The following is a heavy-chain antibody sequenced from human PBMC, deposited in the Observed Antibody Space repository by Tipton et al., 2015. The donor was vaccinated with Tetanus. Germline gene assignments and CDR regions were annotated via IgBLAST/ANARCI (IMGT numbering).Heavy chain of an antibody. CDR3: VGGDGSGYRFDY. CDR1: GGPISSSSYY. V-gene: IGHV4-39*01. CDR2: IYHRGNT. D-gene: IGHD3-9*01. J-gene: IGHJ4*02. Sequence: LRLSCTVSGGPISSSSYYWGWIRQSPGKGLEWIGNIYHRGNTYYNPSLKSRVAISVDTSKNQLSLNLRSVTAGDTATYYCVGGDGSGYRFDYWGQGALVTVSS.